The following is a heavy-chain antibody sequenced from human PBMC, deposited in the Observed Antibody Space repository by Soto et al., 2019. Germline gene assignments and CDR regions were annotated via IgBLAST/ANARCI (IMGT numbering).Heavy chain of an antibody. CDR1: GFTFSSYW. J-gene: IGHJ4*02. CDR3: ARGDGDYYDGNGYLGRH. Sequence: EVQLVESGGGIVQPGGSLRLSCAASGFTFSSYWMHWVRQAPGKGLVWVSRINSDGSRTSYADSAKGRFTISRDNAKNTVYLQMNSLRAEETAGYYCARGDGDYYDGNGYLGRHWGQGTLVTVSS. V-gene: IGHV3-74*01. CDR2: INSDGSRT. D-gene: IGHD3-22*01.